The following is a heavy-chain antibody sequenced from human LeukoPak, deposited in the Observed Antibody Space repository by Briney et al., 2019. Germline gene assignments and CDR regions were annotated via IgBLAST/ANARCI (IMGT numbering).Heavy chain of an antibody. CDR3: ARSYGSGSYPDYYYYYMDV. Sequence: ASVKVSCKASGYTLTGYYMHWVRQAPGQGLEWMGWINPNSGGTNYAQKFQGRVTMTRDTSISTAYMELSRLRSDDTAVYYCARSYGSGSYPDYYYYYMDVWGKGTTVTVSS. CDR2: INPNSGGT. CDR1: GYTLTGYY. J-gene: IGHJ6*03. V-gene: IGHV1-2*02. D-gene: IGHD3-10*01.